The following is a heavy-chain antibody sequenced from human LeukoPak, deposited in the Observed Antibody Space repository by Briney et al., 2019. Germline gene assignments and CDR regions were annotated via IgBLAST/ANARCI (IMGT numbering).Heavy chain of an antibody. CDR2: ISYDGSNE. D-gene: IGHD2-15*01. CDR1: GFTFSSYG. CDR3: AKDWSRYCSGGSCFAYFDY. J-gene: IGHJ4*02. Sequence: GGSLRLSCAASGFTFSSYGMHWVRQAPGKGLEWVAVISYDGSNEYYADSVKGRFTISRDNSKNTLYLQMNSLRAEDTAVYYCAKDWSRYCSGGSCFAYFDYWGQGTLVTVSS. V-gene: IGHV3-30*18.